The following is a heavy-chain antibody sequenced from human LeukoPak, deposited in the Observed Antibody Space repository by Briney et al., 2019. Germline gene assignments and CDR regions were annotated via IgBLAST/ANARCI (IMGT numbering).Heavy chain of an antibody. CDR3: ARDRGSSSLIYFDY. D-gene: IGHD6-13*01. CDR1: GFTFSSYA. CDR2: ITGSGGST. Sequence: QPGGSLSLSCAASGFTFSSYAMSWVRQAPGKGLEWVSGITGSGGSTYYADSVKGRFTVSRDNSKNTLYLQMNSLRVEDTAVYYCARDRGSSSLIYFDYCGQGTLVTVSS. J-gene: IGHJ4*02. V-gene: IGHV3-23*01.